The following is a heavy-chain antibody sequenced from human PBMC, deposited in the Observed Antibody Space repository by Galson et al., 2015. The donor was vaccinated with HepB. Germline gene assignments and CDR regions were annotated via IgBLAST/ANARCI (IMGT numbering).Heavy chain of an antibody. CDR3: TTDPMVPWGGSYRTYYFDY. Sequence: SLRLSCAASGFTFNNAWMSWVRQAPGKGLEWVGRVKSRTDDGTTDYAAPVKGRFTISRDDSKNTLYLQMNSLKTEDTAVYYCTTDPMVPWGGSYRTYYFDYWGQGTLVTVSS. D-gene: IGHD1-26*01. J-gene: IGHJ4*02. CDR1: GFTFNNAW. CDR2: VKSRTDDGTT. V-gene: IGHV3-15*01.